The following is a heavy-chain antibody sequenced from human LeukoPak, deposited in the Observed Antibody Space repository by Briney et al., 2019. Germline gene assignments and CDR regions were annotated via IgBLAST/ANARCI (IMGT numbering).Heavy chain of an antibody. J-gene: IGHJ4*02. CDR2: IGGIGTRT. CDR3: AKYRGFGDSYDS. V-gene: IGHV3-23*01. Sequence: GGSLRLSCAASGFAFSRNDMSWVRQAPGKGLEWVSSIGGIGTRTYYADSVKGRFTIYRDTSKNTLYLKMNSLRAEDAAVYYCAKYRGFGDSYDSWGQGTLVTVSS. D-gene: IGHD3-10*01. CDR1: GFAFSRND.